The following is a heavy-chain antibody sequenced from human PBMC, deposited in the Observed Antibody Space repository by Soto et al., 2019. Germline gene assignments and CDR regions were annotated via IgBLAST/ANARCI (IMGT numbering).Heavy chain of an antibody. CDR3: ACAGQWLANNWFDS. CDR2: IIPIFGTA. D-gene: IGHD6-19*01. V-gene: IGHV1-69*06. J-gene: IGHJ5*01. Sequence: SVKGACKASGGTFSSYAISWVRQAPGQGLEWMGGIIPIFGTANYAQKFQGRVTITADKSTSTAYMELSSLRSEDTAVYYCACAGQWLANNWFDSCGHRTMVIVSS. CDR1: GGTFSSYA.